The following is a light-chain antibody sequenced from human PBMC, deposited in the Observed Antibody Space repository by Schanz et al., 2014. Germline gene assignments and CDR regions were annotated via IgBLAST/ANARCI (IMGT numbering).Light chain of an antibody. CDR1: SSDVGTYSF. J-gene: IGLJ3*02. CDR3: SSYTSSTLGV. V-gene: IGLV2-14*02. CDR2: EDT. Sequence: QSALTQPASVSGSPGQSITISCTGTSSDVGTYSFISWYQHHPGKAPKLMIYEDTKRPSGVSSRFSGSKSGNTASLTISRLQAEDEADYYCSSYTSSTLGVFGGGTKLTVL.